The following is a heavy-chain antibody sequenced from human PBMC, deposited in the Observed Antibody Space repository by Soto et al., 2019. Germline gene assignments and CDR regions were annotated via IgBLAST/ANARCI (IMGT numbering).Heavy chain of an antibody. V-gene: IGHV3-53*01. Sequence: EVQLVESGGGLIQPGGSLRLSCAASGFTDSSNYMSWVRQALGKGLEWVSVIYSGGSTYYADSVKGRFTISRDNSKNTLYLQMNSLRAEDTAVYYCAREDYDFWSGYAFDYWGQGTLVTVSS. D-gene: IGHD3-3*01. J-gene: IGHJ4*02. CDR1: GFTDSSNY. CDR2: IYSGGST. CDR3: AREDYDFWSGYAFDY.